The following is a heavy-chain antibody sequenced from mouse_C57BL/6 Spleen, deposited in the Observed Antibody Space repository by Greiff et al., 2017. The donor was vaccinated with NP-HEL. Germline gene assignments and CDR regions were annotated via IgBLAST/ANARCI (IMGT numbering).Heavy chain of an antibody. Sequence: EVQVVESGGGLVKPGGSLKLSCAASGFTFSDYGMHWVRQAPEKGLEWVAYISSGSSTIYYADTVKGRFTISRDNAKNNLFLQMTSLRSEDTAMYYCARGSYYYGSSSLDYWGQGTTLTVSS. CDR1: GFTFSDYG. V-gene: IGHV5-17*01. D-gene: IGHD1-1*01. CDR2: ISSGSSTI. J-gene: IGHJ2*01. CDR3: ARGSYYYGSSSLDY.